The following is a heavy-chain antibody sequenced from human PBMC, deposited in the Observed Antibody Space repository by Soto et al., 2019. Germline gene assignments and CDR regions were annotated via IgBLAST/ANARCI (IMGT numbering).Heavy chain of an antibody. CDR1: GFTFSSYS. Sequence: EVQLVESGGGLVKPGGSLRLSCAASGFTFSSYSMNWVRQAPGKGLEWISSISSSSSYIYYADSVKGRFTISRDNAKNSLYLQMNSLRAEDTAVYYCARDPAPGAFDIWGQGTMVTVSS. CDR3: ARDPAPGAFDI. CDR2: ISSSSSYI. J-gene: IGHJ3*02. V-gene: IGHV3-21*01.